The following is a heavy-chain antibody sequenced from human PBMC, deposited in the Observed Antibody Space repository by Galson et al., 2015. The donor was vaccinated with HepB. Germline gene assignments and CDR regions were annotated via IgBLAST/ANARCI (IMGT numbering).Heavy chain of an antibody. CDR1: GFTFSSYG. V-gene: IGHV3-33*08. D-gene: IGHD1/OR15-1a*01. CDR3: ARDSSEGLNTYFDY. J-gene: IGHJ4*02. CDR2: IWYDGSNK. Sequence: SLRLSCAASGFTFSSYGMLWVRQAPGTGLEWVAVIWYDGSNKYYADSVKGRFTISRDNSKNTLYLQMNSLRAEDTAVYYCARDSSEGLNTYFDYWGQGTLVTVSS.